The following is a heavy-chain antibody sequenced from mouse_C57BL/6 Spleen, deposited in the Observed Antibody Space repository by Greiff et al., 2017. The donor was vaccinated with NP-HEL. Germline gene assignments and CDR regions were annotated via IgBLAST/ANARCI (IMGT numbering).Heavy chain of an antibody. Sequence: EVKVEESGPGLVKPSQSLSLTCSVTGYSITSGYYWNWIRQFPGNKLEWMGYISYDGSNNYNPSLKNRISITRDTSKNQFFLKLNSVTTEDTATYYCASLYYDYDGYFDVWGTGTTVTVSS. CDR1: GYSITSGYY. D-gene: IGHD2-4*01. CDR2: ISYDGSN. V-gene: IGHV3-6*01. CDR3: ASLYYDYDGYFDV. J-gene: IGHJ1*03.